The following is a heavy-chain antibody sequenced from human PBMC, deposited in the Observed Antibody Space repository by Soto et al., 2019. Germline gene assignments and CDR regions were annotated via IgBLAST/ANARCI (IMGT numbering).Heavy chain of an antibody. CDR1: GGSISSGGYY. D-gene: IGHD2-2*01. Sequence: SETLSLTCTVSGGSISSGGYYWSWIRQHPGKGLEWIGYIYYSGSTYYNPSLKSRVTISVDTSKNQFSLKLSSVTAADTDVYYCARDLRRCSSTSCYANFQHWGQGTLVTVSS. V-gene: IGHV4-31*03. J-gene: IGHJ1*01. CDR2: IYYSGST. CDR3: ARDLRRCSSTSCYANFQH.